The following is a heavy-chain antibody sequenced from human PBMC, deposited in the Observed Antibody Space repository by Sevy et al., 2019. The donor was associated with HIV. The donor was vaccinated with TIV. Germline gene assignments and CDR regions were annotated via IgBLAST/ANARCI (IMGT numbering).Heavy chain of an antibody. D-gene: IGHD2-8*01. CDR2: ISYDGTHK. CDR1: GFSFSHYA. Sequence: GGSLRLSCAASGFSFSHYALLWVRQAPGKGLEWVSLISYDGTHKYYADSVKGRFTISRDNSKNTLFLQMTNMKPDDTAVYYCARVAVSYCTNDCYHRFDYWGQGTLVTVSS. J-gene: IGHJ4*02. V-gene: IGHV3-30-3*01. CDR3: ARVAVSYCTNDCYHRFDY.